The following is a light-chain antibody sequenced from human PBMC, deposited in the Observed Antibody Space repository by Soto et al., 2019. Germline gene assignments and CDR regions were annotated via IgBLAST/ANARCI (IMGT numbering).Light chain of an antibody. J-gene: IGLJ3*02. Sequence: QSVLTQPPSASGTPGQRVTISCSGSSSNIGSNTIHWYQQLPGTAPKLLIDGNNRRPSGVPDRFSGSMSGTSASLAISGLQSEDEADYYCAAWDDSLNGPVFGGGTKVTVL. V-gene: IGLV1-44*01. CDR1: SSNIGSNT. CDR2: GNN. CDR3: AAWDDSLNGPV.